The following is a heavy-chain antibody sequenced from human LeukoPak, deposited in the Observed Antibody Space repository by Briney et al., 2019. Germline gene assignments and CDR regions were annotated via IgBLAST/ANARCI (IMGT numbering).Heavy chain of an antibody. CDR1: GFTFGDYT. Sequence: PGRSLRLSCVPSGFTFGDYTMHRVRQVPGKGLEWLSGITWDGGNIAYADSVKGRFTISRDNAKSSLYLQMNSLRNEDMAFYFCAKGYTFHGVAHDSGYFDYWGQGTLVTVSS. CDR2: ITWDGGNI. D-gene: IGHD3-3*01. V-gene: IGHV3-9*03. J-gene: IGHJ4*02. CDR3: AKGYTFHGVAHDSGYFDY.